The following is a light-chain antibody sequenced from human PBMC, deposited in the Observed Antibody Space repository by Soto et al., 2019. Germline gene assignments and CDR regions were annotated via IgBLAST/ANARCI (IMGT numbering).Light chain of an antibody. V-gene: IGLV7-46*01. CDR3: LLFHYGVGI. CDR1: TGAVTSGHF. CDR2: DTT. J-gene: IGLJ2*01. Sequence: QAVVTQEPSLTVSPGGTVTLTCGSSTGAVTSGHFPYWFQQKPGQAPRTLIYDTTHKHSWTPARFSGSLLGDKAALTLSGAQPEDEADYYCLLFHYGVGIFGRGTKLTVL.